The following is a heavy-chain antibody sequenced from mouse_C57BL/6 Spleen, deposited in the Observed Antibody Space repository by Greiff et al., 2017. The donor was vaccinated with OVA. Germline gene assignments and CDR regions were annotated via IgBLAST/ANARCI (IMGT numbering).Heavy chain of an antibody. V-gene: IGHV1-26*01. J-gene: IGHJ3*01. CDR1: GYTFTDYY. D-gene: IGHD2-4*01. Sequence: VQLQQSGPELVKPGASVKISCKASGYTFTDYYMNWVKQSHGKSLEWIGDINPNNGGTSYNQKFKGKATLTVDKSSSTAYMELRSLTSEDSAVYYCARKQDYDYDEFAYWGQGTLVTVSA. CDR3: ARKQDYDYDEFAY. CDR2: INPNNGGT.